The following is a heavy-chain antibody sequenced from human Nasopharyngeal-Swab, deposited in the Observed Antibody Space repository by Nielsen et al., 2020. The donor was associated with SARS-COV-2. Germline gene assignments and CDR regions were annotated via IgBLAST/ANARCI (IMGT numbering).Heavy chain of an antibody. J-gene: IGHJ3*02. CDR3: ARQSKEWKRDARLFDI. Sequence: WIRQPPGKGLEWIGEINHSGSTNYNPSLKSRVTISVDTSKNQFSLKLSSVTAADTAVYYCARQSKEWKRDARLFDIWGQGTMVTVSS. D-gene: IGHD1-1*01. CDR2: INHSGST. V-gene: IGHV4-34*01.